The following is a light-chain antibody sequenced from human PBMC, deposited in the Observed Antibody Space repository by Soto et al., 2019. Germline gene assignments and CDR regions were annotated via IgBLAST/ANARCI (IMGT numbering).Light chain of an antibody. CDR3: QQYGSSPLIT. V-gene: IGKV3-20*01. J-gene: IGKJ5*01. Sequence: EIVMTKSPATLSVSPGDRATLSCRAGQPLNNNVAWYQHKPGQAPRLLIYGASTRATGISARFSGSGSGTDFTLTISRLEPEDFAVYHCQQYGSSPLITFGQGTRLEIK. CDR1: QPLNNN. CDR2: GAS.